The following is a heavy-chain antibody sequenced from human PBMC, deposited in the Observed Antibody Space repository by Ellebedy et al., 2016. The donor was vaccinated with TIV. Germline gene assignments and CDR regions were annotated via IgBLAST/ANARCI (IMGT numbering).Heavy chain of an antibody. CDR1: GFTFSSYT. CDR3: ARQEPGFDS. J-gene: IGHJ5*01. CDR2: ISHTSGPI. V-gene: IGHV3-48*04. Sequence: GESLKISCAASGFTFSSYTMNWVRQAPGKGLEWVSYISHTSGPIYYADSVKGRFPISRDNAKNSLFLQMNSLRAEDTAVYYCARQEPGFDSWGQGTLVTVSS.